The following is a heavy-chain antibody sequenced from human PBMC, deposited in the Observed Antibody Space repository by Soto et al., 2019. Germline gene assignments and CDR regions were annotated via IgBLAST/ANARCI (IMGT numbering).Heavy chain of an antibody. Sequence: EVQLVESGGGLVQPGGSLRLSCAASGFTFSSYWMSWVRQAPGKGLEWVANIKQDGREKYYVDSVKGRFTISRDNAKNSLYLQMNSLRAEDTAVYYCARNPWYGDSYFDYWGQGTLVTVSS. J-gene: IGHJ4*02. CDR1: GFTFSSYW. CDR3: ARNPWYGDSYFDY. V-gene: IGHV3-7*01. CDR2: IKQDGREK. D-gene: IGHD4-17*01.